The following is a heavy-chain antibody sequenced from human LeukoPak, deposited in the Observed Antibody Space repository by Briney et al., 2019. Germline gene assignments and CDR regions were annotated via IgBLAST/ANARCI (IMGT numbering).Heavy chain of an antibody. V-gene: IGHV3-21*06. CDR2: ITSTSDYI. D-gene: IGHD2-2*01. J-gene: IGHJ1*01. CDR3: ATYSSMNAREFQH. Sequence: GGSLRLSCAASGFTFSSYSMSWVRQAPGKGPEWVSSITSTSDYIYYADSVKGRFTISRDNARNSLYLQMNSLRPEGTAMYYCATYSSMNAREFQHWGQGTLVTVSS. CDR1: GFTFSSYS.